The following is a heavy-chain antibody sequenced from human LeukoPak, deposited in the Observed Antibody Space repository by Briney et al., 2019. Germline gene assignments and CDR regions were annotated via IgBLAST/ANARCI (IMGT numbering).Heavy chain of an antibody. CDR1: GFTFSGYG. V-gene: IGHV3-30*03. CDR3: ARGAPPDY. CDR2: ISYDGSNE. J-gene: IGHJ4*02. Sequence: PGKSLRLSCAASGFTFSGYGMHWVRQAPGKGLEWVAVISYDGSNEHHADSVKGRFTISRDNSKNTLYLQMNSLRADDTAVYFCARGAPPDYWGQGTLVTVSS.